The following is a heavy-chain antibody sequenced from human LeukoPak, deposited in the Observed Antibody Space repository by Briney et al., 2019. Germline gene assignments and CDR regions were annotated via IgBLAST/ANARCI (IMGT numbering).Heavy chain of an antibody. Sequence: PSETLSLTCTVSGYSISSGYYWGWIRQPPGKGLEWIGSIYHSGSTYYNPSLKSRATISVDTSKNQFSLKLSSVTAADTAVYYCARDYSGWYHTGAFDIWGQGTMVTVSS. J-gene: IGHJ3*02. D-gene: IGHD6-19*01. CDR2: IYHSGST. CDR1: GYSISSGYY. CDR3: ARDYSGWYHTGAFDI. V-gene: IGHV4-38-2*02.